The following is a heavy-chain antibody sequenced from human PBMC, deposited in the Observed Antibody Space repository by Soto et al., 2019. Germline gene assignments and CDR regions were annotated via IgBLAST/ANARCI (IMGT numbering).Heavy chain of an antibody. V-gene: IGHV4-31*03. CDR2: IYYSGST. D-gene: IGHD5-12*01. Sequence: PSETLSLTCTVSGGSVSSGAYYWTWIRQRPGKGLEWIGYIYYSGSTYYSPSPKSRLSISLDTSKNQFSLRLSSVTAADTAMYYCARARLRAVYAFDIWGQGTMVTVS. CDR1: GGSVSSGAYY. J-gene: IGHJ3*02. CDR3: ARARLRAVYAFDI.